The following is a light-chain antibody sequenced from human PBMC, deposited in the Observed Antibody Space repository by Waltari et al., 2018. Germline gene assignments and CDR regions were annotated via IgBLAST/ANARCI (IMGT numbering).Light chain of an antibody. Sequence: EIVMTQFPATLSVSPGERATLSCRASQSVSSNLAWYHQKPGQAPSLLLYGASTRATGFPARFSASGSGTEFTLTISSLQSEDFAVYYCQQYDNWPITFGQGTRLEIK. CDR2: GAS. CDR3: QQYDNWPIT. J-gene: IGKJ5*01. CDR1: QSVSSN. V-gene: IGKV3-15*01.